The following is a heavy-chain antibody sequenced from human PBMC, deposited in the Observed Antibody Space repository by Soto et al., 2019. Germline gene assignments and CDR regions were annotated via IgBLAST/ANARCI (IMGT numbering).Heavy chain of an antibody. CDR3: ARQTGYISDWHYFDL. J-gene: IGHJ4*02. Sequence: XSVKVSCNASGYPFINFYMDWVRQAPGQGFEWMGRISPKSGGTNYAQKFQGRVRMTWDTSLKTAYMELSSLMSEDTAVYYCARQTGYISDWHYFDLWGQGTQVTVSS. V-gene: IGHV1-2*02. CDR2: ISPKSGGT. D-gene: IGHD2-21*02. CDR1: GYPFINFY.